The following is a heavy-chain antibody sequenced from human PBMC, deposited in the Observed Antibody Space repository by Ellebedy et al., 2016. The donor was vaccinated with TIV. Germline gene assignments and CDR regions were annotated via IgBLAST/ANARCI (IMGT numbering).Heavy chain of an antibody. D-gene: IGHD4-17*01. CDR1: GGSTSSYY. CDR2: IAYSGST. V-gene: IGHV4-59*08. CDR3: ARQTPATVTNDY. Sequence: MPSETLSLTCTVSGGSTSSYYWSWIRQPPGKGLEWIGYIAYSGSTNYNPSLKSRVTISVDTSNNQFSLRLRSVTAADTAVYYCARQTPATVTNDYWGQGTLVTVSS. J-gene: IGHJ4*02.